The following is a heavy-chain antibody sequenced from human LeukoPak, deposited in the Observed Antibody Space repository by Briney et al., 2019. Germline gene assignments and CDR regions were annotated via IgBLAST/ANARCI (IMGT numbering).Heavy chain of an antibody. J-gene: IGHJ4*02. CDR2: VKQDGTEK. Sequence: GGSLILSCTASGFTFSNYRMTWVRQAPGKGLEWMANVKQDGTEKFYVDSVKGRFTISRDNGKNSLYLQMNSLRVEDTAIYYCARAGGTSWADYWGQGTLVTVSS. D-gene: IGHD6-13*01. CDR3: ARAGGTSWADY. CDR1: GFTFSNYR. V-gene: IGHV3-7*01.